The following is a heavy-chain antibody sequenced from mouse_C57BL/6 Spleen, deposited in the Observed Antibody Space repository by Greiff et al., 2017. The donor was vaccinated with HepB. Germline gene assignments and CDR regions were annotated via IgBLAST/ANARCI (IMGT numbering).Heavy chain of an antibody. Sequence: LQESGAELARPGASVKLSCKASGYTFTSYGISWVKQRTGQGLEWIGEIYPRSGNTYYNEKFKGKATLTADKSSSTAYMELRSLTSEDSAVYFCAREDYDGYYYFDYWGQGTTLTVSS. CDR1: GYTFTSYG. V-gene: IGHV1-81*01. CDR3: AREDYDGYYYFDY. D-gene: IGHD2-3*01. CDR2: IYPRSGNT. J-gene: IGHJ2*01.